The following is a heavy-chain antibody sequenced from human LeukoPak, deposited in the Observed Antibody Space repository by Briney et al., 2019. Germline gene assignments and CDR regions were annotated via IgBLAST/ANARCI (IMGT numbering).Heavy chain of an antibody. V-gene: IGHV4-39*07. J-gene: IGHJ4*02. CDR1: GGSISSSGYY. CDR2: IYYSGST. D-gene: IGHD1-26*01. CDR3: ARARELRGTLFDY. Sequence: PSETLSLTCTVSGGSISSSGYYWGWIRQPPGKGLEWIGSIYYSGSTYYNPSLKSRVTISVDTSKNQFSLKLSSVTAADTAVYYCARARELRGTLFDYWGQGTLVTVSS.